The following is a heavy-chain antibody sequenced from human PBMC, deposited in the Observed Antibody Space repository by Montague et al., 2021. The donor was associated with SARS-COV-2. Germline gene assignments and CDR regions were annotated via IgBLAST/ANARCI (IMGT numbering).Heavy chain of an antibody. D-gene: IGHD4-17*01. CDR2: TCYRSQWHT. Sequence: CAISGDSVASDAAAWSWIRQSPSIDLDWLGGTCYRSQWHTDSAASVRSRISFSGDISKNQFSLHLNSVTPEDTAIYYCARDGDYGGTWYSFLQNWGQGTLVIVSS. CDR3: ARDGDYGGTWYSFLQN. J-gene: IGHJ1*01. V-gene: IGHV6-1*01. CDR1: GDSVASDAAA.